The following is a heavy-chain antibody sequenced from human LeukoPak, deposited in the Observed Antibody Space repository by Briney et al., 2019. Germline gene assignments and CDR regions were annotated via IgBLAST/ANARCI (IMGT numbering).Heavy chain of an antibody. CDR2: INPNSGGT. CDR1: GYTFTGYY. V-gene: IGHV1-2*06. J-gene: IGHJ4*02. D-gene: IGHD5-12*01. Sequence: GASVKVSCKASGYTFTGYYMHWVRQAPGQGLEWMGRINPNSGGTNYAQKFQGSVTMTRDTSISTAYMELSRLRSDDTTVYYCARAVATIADFDYWGQGTLVTVSS. CDR3: ARAVATIADFDY.